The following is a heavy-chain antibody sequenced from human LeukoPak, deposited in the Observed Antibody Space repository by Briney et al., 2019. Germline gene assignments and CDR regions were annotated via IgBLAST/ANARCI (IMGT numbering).Heavy chain of an antibody. V-gene: IGHV5-51*01. D-gene: IGHD3-22*01. CDR1: GYNSW. CDR2: IYPADSDT. CDR3: ATYNSSGYYYNF. Sequence: GESLKISCKGAGYNSWIGWVRQMPGKGLEWMGIIYPADSDTRYSPSFQGQVTISADKSTSTAYLQWSSLKASNTAMYYCATYNSSGYYYNFWGQGTLVTVSS. J-gene: IGHJ4*02.